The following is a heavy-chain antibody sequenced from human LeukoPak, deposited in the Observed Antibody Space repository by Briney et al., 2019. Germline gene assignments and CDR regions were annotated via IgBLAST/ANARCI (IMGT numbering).Heavy chain of an antibody. Sequence: QPGGSLRLSCAASGFTFSSYEMNWVRQAPGKGLEWVSYISNSGNTIYYADSVKGRFTISRDNAKNSLFLHMNSLRAEDTAVYYCAGDLTTYYYDSSGYYFPPWGQGTLVTVSS. CDR2: ISNSGNTI. CDR1: GFTFSSYE. D-gene: IGHD3-22*01. CDR3: AGDLTTYYYDSSGYYFPP. J-gene: IGHJ5*02. V-gene: IGHV3-48*03.